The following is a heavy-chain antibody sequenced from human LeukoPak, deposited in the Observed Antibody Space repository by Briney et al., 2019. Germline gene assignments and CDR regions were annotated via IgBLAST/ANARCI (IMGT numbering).Heavy chain of an antibody. Sequence: GRSLRLSCAASGFTFSSYGMHWVRQAPGKGLEWVAVISYDGSNKFYADSVKGRFTISRDNSKNTLYLQMNSLRAEDTAVYYCAKDPPSYCSRTSCWDWFDPWGPGTLFTVSP. CDR1: GFTFSSYG. J-gene: IGHJ5*02. CDR2: ISYDGSNK. V-gene: IGHV3-30*18. D-gene: IGHD2-2*01. CDR3: AKDPPSYCSRTSCWDWFDP.